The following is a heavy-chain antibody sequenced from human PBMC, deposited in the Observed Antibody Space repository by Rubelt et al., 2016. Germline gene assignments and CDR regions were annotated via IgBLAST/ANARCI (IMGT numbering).Heavy chain of an antibody. CDR3: ATDHSGTSGWCSSFDI. Sequence: VQLQESGPGLVKPSGTLSLTCGVTGGSFRSYTWWSWVRQPPGKGLEWVGHIKRTTDGGTTDYAAPVKGRFNISRDDSKNMLYLQMNSLKTEDTDLYYCATDHSGTSGWCSSFDIWGQGKMVTVSS. V-gene: IGHV3-15*07. CDR2: IKRTTDGGTT. D-gene: IGHD6-19*01. CDR1: GGSFRSYTW. J-gene: IGHJ3*02.